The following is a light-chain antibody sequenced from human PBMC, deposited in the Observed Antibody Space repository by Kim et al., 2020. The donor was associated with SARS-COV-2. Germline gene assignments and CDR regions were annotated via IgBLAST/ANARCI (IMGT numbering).Light chain of an antibody. Sequence: SPGERATPSCRASQSVRSSYLAWYQQKPGQAPTLLIYGASSRAAGIPERFGGSGSGTDFTLTISRLEPEDFAVYYCQQYGSSPLTFGGGTKVDIK. CDR1: QSVRSSY. V-gene: IGKV3-20*01. CDR2: GAS. CDR3: QQYGSSPLT. J-gene: IGKJ4*01.